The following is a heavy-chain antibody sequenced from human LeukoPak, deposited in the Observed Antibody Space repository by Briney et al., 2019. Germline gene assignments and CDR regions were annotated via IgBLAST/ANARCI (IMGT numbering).Heavy chain of an antibody. CDR3: AKDPYSSGCFRGFAYYYMDV. CDR1: GFTFSSYG. D-gene: IGHD6-19*01. J-gene: IGHJ6*03. V-gene: IGHV3-30*18. CDR2: ISYDGSNK. Sequence: GGSLRLSCAASGFTFSSYGMHWVRQAPGKGLEWVAAISYDGSNKYYADSVKGRFTISRDNSKNTLYLQMNSLRAEDTAVYYCAKDPYSSGCFRGFAYYYMDVWGKGTTVTVSS.